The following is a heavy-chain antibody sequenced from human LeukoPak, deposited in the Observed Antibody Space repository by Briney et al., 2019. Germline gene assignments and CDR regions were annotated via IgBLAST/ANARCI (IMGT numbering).Heavy chain of an antibody. CDR2: ISYDGSNK. CDR3: AKDLLWFGEHGAFDI. D-gene: IGHD3-10*01. V-gene: IGHV3-30*18. J-gene: IGHJ3*02. Sequence: GGSLRLSCAASGFTFSHYGMHWVRQAPGKGLDWVAVISYDGSNKNYANSVKGRFTISRDNSKNTLYLQMNSLRAEDTAVYYCAKDLLWFGEHGAFDIWGQGTMVTVSS. CDR1: GFTFSHYG.